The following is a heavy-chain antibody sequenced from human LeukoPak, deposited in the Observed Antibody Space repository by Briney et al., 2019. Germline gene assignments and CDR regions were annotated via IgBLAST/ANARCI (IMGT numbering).Heavy chain of an antibody. Sequence: GGSLRLSCAASGFTFSSYSMNWVRQAPGKGLESVSSISSSSSYIYYADSVKGRFTISRDNAKNSLYLQMNSLRAEDTAVYYCARDPNSSGLDVWGQGTTVTVSS. CDR3: ARDPNSSGLDV. CDR1: GFTFSSYS. CDR2: ISSSSSYI. J-gene: IGHJ6*02. D-gene: IGHD6-19*01. V-gene: IGHV3-21*01.